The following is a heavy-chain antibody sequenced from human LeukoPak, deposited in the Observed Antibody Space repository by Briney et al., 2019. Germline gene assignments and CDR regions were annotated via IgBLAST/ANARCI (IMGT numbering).Heavy chain of an antibody. Sequence: GGSLRLSCAASGFTFSSYAMSWVRQAPEKGLEWVSAISGSGGSTYYADSVKGRFTISRDNSKNTLYLQMNSLRAEDTAVYYCATTEIAVAGTDYWGQGTLVTVSS. CDR1: GFTFSSYA. V-gene: IGHV3-23*01. CDR2: ISGSGGST. CDR3: ATTEIAVAGTDY. J-gene: IGHJ4*02. D-gene: IGHD6-19*01.